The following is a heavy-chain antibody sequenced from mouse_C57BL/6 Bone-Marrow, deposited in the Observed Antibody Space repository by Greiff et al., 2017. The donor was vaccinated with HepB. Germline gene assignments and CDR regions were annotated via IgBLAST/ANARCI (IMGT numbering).Heavy chain of an antibody. J-gene: IGHJ4*01. D-gene: IGHD1-1*01. CDR2: INPSSGYT. V-gene: IGHV1-7*01. CDR3: AREVIYYYGHYYAMDY. CDR1: GYTFTSYW. Sequence: QVQLQQSGAELVKPGASVKLSCKASGYTFTSYWMHWVNQRPGQGLEWIGYINPSSGYTKYNQKFKDKATLTADKSSSTAYMQLSRLTYEDSAVYYCAREVIYYYGHYYAMDYWGQGTSVTVSA.